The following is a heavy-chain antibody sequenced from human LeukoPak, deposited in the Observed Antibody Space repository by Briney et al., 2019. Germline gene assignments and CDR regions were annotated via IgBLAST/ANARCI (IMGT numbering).Heavy chain of an antibody. J-gene: IGHJ6*02. V-gene: IGHV4-59*01. CDR2: IYYSGST. CDR1: GGSISSYY. D-gene: IGHD3-22*01. CDR3: ARQLYYYDSSGYYYYYYGMDV. Sequence: SETLSLTCTVSGGSISSYYWSWIRQPPGKGLEWIGYIYYSGSTNYNPSLKSRVTISVDTSKNQSSLKLSSVTAADTAVYYCARQLYYYDSSGYYYYYYGMDVWGQGTTVTVSS.